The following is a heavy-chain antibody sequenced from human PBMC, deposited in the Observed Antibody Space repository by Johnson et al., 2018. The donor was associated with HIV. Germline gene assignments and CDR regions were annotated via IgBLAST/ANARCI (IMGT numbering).Heavy chain of an antibody. Sequence: VQLMESGGGVAQPGRSLRLSCAVSGFNFSTYAMHWVRQAPGKGPERVGFISSKAYGGTTEYAAAVKGRFTISRDDSKSIAYMQKNSLKTADTAVYYWTRDGGYAFDIWGQGTMVTVSS. CDR3: TRDGGYAFDI. D-gene: IGHD2-21*02. V-gene: IGHV3-49*04. CDR2: ISSKAYGGTT. J-gene: IGHJ3*02. CDR1: GFNFSTYA.